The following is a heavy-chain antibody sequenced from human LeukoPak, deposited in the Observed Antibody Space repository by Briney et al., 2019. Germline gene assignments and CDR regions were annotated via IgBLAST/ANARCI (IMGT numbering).Heavy chain of an antibody. CDR1: GGSIGSSSYY. V-gene: IGHV4-39*02. J-gene: IGHJ4*02. D-gene: IGHD3-10*01. CDR3: AREAVTMVRGVITDY. Sequence: SETLSLTCTVSGGSIGSSSYYWGWIRQPPGKGLEWIGSIYYSGSTYYNPSLKSRVTISVDTSKNQFSLKLSSVTAADTAVYYCAREAVTMVRGVITDYWGQGTLVTVSS. CDR2: IYYSGST.